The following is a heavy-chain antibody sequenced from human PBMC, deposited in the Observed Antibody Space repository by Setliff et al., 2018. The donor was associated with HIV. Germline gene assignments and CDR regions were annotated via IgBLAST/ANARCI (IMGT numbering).Heavy chain of an antibody. D-gene: IGHD2-21*01. J-gene: IGHJ5*02. Sequence: NPSETLSLTCPVSGGSISSYYWSWIRQPPGKGLEWIGYIYTSGSATYNPSLKSRVTISIDTSTNQFSLKLSSVTAADTAVYYCARLFIPNYFDPWGQGTLVTVS. CDR1: GGSISSYY. V-gene: IGHV4-4*08. CDR2: IYTSGSA. CDR3: ARLFIPNYFDP.